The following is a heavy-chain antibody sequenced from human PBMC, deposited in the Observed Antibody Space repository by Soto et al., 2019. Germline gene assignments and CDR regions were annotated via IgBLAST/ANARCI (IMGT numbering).Heavy chain of an antibody. D-gene: IGHD3-3*01. V-gene: IGHV1-69*06. CDR3: ARGDTIFESSERYYHYGLAV. Sequence: QVKLVQSRAEVKKPGSSVRVSCKASEGTFNSYVVSWVRQAPGQGLQWMGGIIPLFGTTNYAHQLEGRVTITADTSTPTAYMELSGLRPGDTAVYYCARGDTIFESSERYYHYGLAVWGQGTTVIVSS. J-gene: IGHJ6*02. CDR1: EGTFNSYV. CDR2: IIPLFGTT.